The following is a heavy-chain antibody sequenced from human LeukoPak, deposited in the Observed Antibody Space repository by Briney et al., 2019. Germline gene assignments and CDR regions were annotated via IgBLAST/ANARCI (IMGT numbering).Heavy chain of an antibody. CDR1: GYTFTSYW. V-gene: IGHV5-51*01. CDR3: ARHVIGYVFNSGFDP. D-gene: IGHD5-12*01. Sequence: GASVKVSCKASGYTFTSYWIGWVRQMPGKGLEWMGIIYPGDSDTRYSPSFQGQVTISADKSISTAYLQWSSLKASDTAMYYCARHVIGYVFNSGFDPWGQGTLVTVSS. CDR2: IYPGDSDT. J-gene: IGHJ5*02.